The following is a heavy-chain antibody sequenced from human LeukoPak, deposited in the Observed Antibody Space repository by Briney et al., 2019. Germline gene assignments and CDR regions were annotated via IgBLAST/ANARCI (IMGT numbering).Heavy chain of an antibody. Sequence: PSETLSLTCTVSGGFISSYYWSWIRQPPGKGLEWVGYIYHSGSSNYSPSLKSRVTMTLVTSKSQFSLKLSSVTAADTAVYYCAGTYSYGSGSYSKFDFWGQGRLVTVSS. CDR1: GGFISSYY. D-gene: IGHD3-10*01. V-gene: IGHV4-59*01. J-gene: IGHJ4*02. CDR3: AGTYSYGSGSYSKFDF. CDR2: IYHSGSS.